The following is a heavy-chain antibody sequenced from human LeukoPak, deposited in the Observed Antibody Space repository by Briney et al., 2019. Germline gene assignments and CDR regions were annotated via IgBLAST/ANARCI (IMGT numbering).Heavy chain of an antibody. CDR3: ARDRAVVVPAAMISFDY. Sequence: ASVKVSCKASGYTFTSYGISWVRQAPGQGLEWMGWISAYNGNTNYAQKLQGRVTMTTDTSTSTAYMELRSLRSDDTAVYYCARDRAVVVPAAMISFDYWGQGTLVTVS. J-gene: IGHJ4*02. CDR1: GYTFTSYG. D-gene: IGHD2-2*01. CDR2: ISAYNGNT. V-gene: IGHV1-18*01.